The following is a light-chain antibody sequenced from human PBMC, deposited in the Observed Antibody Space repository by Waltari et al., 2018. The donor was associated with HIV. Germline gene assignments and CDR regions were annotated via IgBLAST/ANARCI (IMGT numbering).Light chain of an antibody. J-gene: IGKJ2*01. CDR3: QPSYSSHST. V-gene: IGKV1-39*01. CDR2: GAS. CDR1: QSISSY. Sequence: DIQITQSPSSLSASLGDRVTIICRAGQSISSYLNWLYRKTGKDPQLLIYGASSLQSGVPSRFSGSGSGKDFTLTLSSLQPEDFATYYCQPSYSSHSTFGQGNK.